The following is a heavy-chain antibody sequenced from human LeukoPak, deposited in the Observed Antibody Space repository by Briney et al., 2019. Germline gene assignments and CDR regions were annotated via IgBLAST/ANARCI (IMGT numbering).Heavy chain of an antibody. D-gene: IGHD3-16*01. V-gene: IGHV1-18*01. CDR2: ISANSGNT. Sequence: GASVKVSCKPSGYSFTRNGISWVRQAPGQGLEWMAWISANSGNTNYAQNFQDRVTLTTDTSTSTAYMELRSLRSDDTAVYYCARDENYAFDYWGQGTLVTVSS. J-gene: IGHJ4*02. CDR1: GYSFTRNG. CDR3: ARDENYAFDY.